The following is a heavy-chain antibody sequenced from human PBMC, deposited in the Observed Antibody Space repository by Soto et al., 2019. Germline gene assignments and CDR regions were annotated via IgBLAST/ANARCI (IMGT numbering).Heavy chain of an antibody. CDR2: IDSSGEK. J-gene: IGHJ5*02. CDR3: ARRHLAVAVSPWFDP. Sequence: QVTLKESGPVLVKPTETLTLRCTVSGLSITDSEMGVSWIRQPPGQPLEWLAHIDSSGEKSYRTFLKNRLGISKDTPKSQIVLTMTNVDPADTATYYCARRHLAVAVSPWFDPWGQGIPVTVSS. CDR1: GLSITDSEMG. V-gene: IGHV2-26*01. D-gene: IGHD6-19*01.